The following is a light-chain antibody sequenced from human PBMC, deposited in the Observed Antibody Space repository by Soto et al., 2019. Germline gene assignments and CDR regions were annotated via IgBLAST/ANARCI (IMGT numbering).Light chain of an antibody. Sequence: DIQMTQSPSTLSASVGDRVTITCRASQSIGRQLAWYQQKPGKAPNLLIFDASSLEGGVPSRFSGSGSGTEFTLTITCLQPDDFATYYCQQYSTYSITFGQGTKVEIK. CDR1: QSIGRQ. J-gene: IGKJ1*01. CDR3: QQYSTYSIT. CDR2: DAS. V-gene: IGKV1-5*01.